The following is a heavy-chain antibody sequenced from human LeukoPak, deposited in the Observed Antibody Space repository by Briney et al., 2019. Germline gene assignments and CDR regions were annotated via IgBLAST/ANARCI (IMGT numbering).Heavy chain of an antibody. CDR2: IRSKAYGGTT. Sequence: GGSLRLSCTASGFTFGDYAMTWVRQAPGKGLEWVGFIRSKAYGGTTEYAASVKGRFTISRDDSKSIAYLQMNSPKTEDTAVYYCIVDSSGYNYYFDYWGQGTLVTVSS. CDR3: IVDSSGYNYYFDY. V-gene: IGHV3-49*04. J-gene: IGHJ4*02. D-gene: IGHD3-22*01. CDR1: GFTFGDYA.